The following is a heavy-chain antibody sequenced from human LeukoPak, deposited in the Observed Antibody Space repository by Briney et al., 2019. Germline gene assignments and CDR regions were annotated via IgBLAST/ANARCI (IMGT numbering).Heavy chain of an antibody. CDR2: INHSGST. CDR1: GGSFSGYY. D-gene: IGHD3-22*01. V-gene: IGHV4-34*01. J-gene: IGHJ4*02. Sequence: SETLSLTCAVYGGSFSGYYWSWIRQPPGKGLEWIGEINHSGSTNYNPSLKSRATISVDTSKNQFSLKLSSVTAADTAVYYCARGHGADYYDSSGYYVFDYWGQGTLVTVSS. CDR3: ARGHGADYYDSSGYYVFDY.